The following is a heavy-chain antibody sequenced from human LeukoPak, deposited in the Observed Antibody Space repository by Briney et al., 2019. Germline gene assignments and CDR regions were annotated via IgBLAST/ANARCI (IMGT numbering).Heavy chain of an antibody. CDR1: GGSISSYY. D-gene: IGHD3-22*01. V-gene: IGHV4-59*12. J-gene: IGHJ4*02. CDR3: ARGLGVVVVTTTVYFDY. Sequence: SETLSLTCTVSGGSISSYYWSWIRQPPGKGLEWIGYIYYSGSTNYNPSLKSRVTISVDTSKNQFSLKLSSVTAADTAVYYCARGLGVVVVTTTVYFDYWGQGTLVTVSS. CDR2: IYYSGST.